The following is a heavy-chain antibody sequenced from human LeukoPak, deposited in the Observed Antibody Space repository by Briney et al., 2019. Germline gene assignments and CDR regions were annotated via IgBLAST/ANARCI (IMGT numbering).Heavy chain of an antibody. J-gene: IGHJ4*02. Sequence: GGSLRLSCAASGFTVSTNYMSWVRQAPGKGLEWVSVIYSGGTTYYADSVKGRFNISGDNSKNTLDLQMNSLRAEDTAVYYCARYDYGRSGFDYWGQGTLVTVSS. D-gene: IGHD5-12*01. CDR3: ARYDYGRSGFDY. CDR1: GFTVSTNY. CDR2: IYSGGTT. V-gene: IGHV3-66*01.